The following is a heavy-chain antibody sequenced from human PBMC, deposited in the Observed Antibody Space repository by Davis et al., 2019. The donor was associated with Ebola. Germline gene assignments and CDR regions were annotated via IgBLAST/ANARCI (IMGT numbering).Heavy chain of an antibody. CDR3: AAADIVVVVDGTSYPHAFDT. D-gene: IGHD2-15*01. Sequence: PGGSLRLSCAASGFTFSSYSMNWVRQAPGKGLEWVSYISSSSSTIYYADSVKGRFTISRDNAKNSLYLQLNGLRAEDTAVYYCAAADIVVVVDGTSYPHAFDTWGQGTVVTVSS. CDR2: ISSSSSTI. V-gene: IGHV3-48*01. CDR1: GFTFSSYS. J-gene: IGHJ3*02.